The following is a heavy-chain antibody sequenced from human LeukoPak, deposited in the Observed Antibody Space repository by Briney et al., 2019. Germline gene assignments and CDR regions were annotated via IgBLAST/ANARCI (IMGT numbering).Heavy chain of an antibody. J-gene: IGHJ6*03. CDR3: ARRGYDILTGYFNYYYYYYMDV. CDR2: INHSGST. V-gene: IGHV4-34*01. CDR1: GGSFSSYH. Sequence: SETLSLTCAVYGGSFSSYHWSWIRQPPGKGLEWIGEINHSGSTNYNPSLKSRVTISVDTSKNQFSLKLSSVTAADTAVYYCARRGYDILTGYFNYYYYYYMDVWGKGTTVTVSS. D-gene: IGHD3-9*01.